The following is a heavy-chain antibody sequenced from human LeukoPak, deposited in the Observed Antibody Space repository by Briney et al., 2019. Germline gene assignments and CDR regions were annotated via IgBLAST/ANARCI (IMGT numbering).Heavy chain of an antibody. CDR2: INHSGST. CDR3: ARGRGWELRYFDY. Sequence: SETLSLTCAVYGGSFSGYYWSWIRQPPGKGLEWIGEINHSGSTNYNPSLKSRVTISVDTSKNQFSLKLSSVTAADTAVYYCARGRGWELRYFDYWGQGTLDTVSS. D-gene: IGHD1-26*01. V-gene: IGHV4-34*01. J-gene: IGHJ4*02. CDR1: GGSFSGYY.